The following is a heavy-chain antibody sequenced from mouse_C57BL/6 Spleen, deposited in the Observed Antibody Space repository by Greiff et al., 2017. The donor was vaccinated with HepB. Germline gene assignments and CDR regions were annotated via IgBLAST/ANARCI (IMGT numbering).Heavy chain of an antibody. V-gene: IGHV1-52*01. J-gene: IGHJ1*03. CDR1: GYTFTSYW. D-gene: IGHD1-1*01. CDR3: ARADDGSRGYFAD. Sequence: QVQLQQPGAELVRPGSSVKLSCKASGYTFTSYWMHWVKQRPIQGLEWIGNIDPSDSDTNYNEKFKGKATLTADKSSSTAYMQLSSLTYEDSAVYDCARADDGSRGYFADWGTGTPVTVS. CDR2: IDPSDSDT.